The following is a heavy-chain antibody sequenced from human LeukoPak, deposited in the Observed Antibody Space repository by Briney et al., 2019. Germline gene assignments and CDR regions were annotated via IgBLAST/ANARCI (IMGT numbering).Heavy chain of an antibody. CDR1: GGSISSYY. J-gene: IGHJ4*02. CDR2: IYYSGST. Sequence: KTSETLSLTCTVSGGSISSYYWSWIRQPPGKGLEWIGYIYYSGSTNYNPSLKSRVTISVDTSKNQFSLKLSSVTAADTAVYYCARNTYYYELDYWGQGTLVTVSS. V-gene: IGHV4-59*01. CDR3: ARNTYYYELDY. D-gene: IGHD3-22*01.